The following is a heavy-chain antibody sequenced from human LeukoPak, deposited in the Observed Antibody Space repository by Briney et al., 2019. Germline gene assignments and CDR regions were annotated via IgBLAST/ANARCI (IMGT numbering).Heavy chain of an antibody. D-gene: IGHD5-24*01. CDR1: GFTFSDYA. J-gene: IGHJ4*02. Sequence: GGSLILSCAVSGFTFSDYAMTWVRQAPGKGLEWVAGISRSGGTTHYADSVKGRFTISRDNSKNTLYMQMDTLRVEDTAVYYCARDHKMATVTDYWGQGILVTVSS. CDR3: ARDHKMATVTDY. CDR2: ISRSGGTT. V-gene: IGHV3-23*01.